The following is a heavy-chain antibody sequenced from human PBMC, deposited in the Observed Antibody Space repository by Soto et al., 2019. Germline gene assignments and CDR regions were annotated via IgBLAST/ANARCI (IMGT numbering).Heavy chain of an antibody. J-gene: IGHJ4*02. CDR3: VKQAVGSMSSE. CDR1: GAPIISHTYY. V-gene: IGHV4-39*01. D-gene: IGHD2-2*01. Sequence: TSETLSLTCAVSGAPIISHTYYWVWIRQPPGKGLEWIGTINVGGTTYYSPSLKGRLTASLDTSNNQVSLILSSVTVTDTAVYFCVKQAVGSMSSEWGPGTLVTVSS. CDR2: INVGGTT.